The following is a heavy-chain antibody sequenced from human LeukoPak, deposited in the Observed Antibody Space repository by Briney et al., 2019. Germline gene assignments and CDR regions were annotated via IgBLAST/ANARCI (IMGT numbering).Heavy chain of an antibody. CDR2: IWYDGSNK. V-gene: IGHV3-33*01. Sequence: GSLRLSCAASGFTFSSYGMHWVRQAPGKGLEWVAVIWYDGSNKYYADSVKGRFTISRDNSKNTLYLQMNSLRAEDTAVYYCARDLNPHNAYGSGSDYFDYWGQGTLVTVSS. J-gene: IGHJ4*02. CDR1: GFTFSSYG. D-gene: IGHD3-10*01. CDR3: ARDLNPHNAYGSGSDYFDY.